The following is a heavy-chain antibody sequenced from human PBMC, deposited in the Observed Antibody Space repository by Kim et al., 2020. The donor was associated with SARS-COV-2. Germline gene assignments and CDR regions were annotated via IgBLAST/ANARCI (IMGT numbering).Heavy chain of an antibody. D-gene: IGHD3-10*01. J-gene: IGHJ4*02. V-gene: IGHV3-30*18. CDR2: ISGDEKTI. CDR3: AKRSYVSPTYHYFDS. CDR1: GFTFNMYG. Sequence: GGSLRLSCAASGFTFNMYGMHWVRQAPGKGLEWVAAISGDEKTIYFADSVKGRFTISRDNSRNTLYLQLTSLRPDDTAVYFCAKRSYVSPTYHYFDSWGQGTLVIVSS.